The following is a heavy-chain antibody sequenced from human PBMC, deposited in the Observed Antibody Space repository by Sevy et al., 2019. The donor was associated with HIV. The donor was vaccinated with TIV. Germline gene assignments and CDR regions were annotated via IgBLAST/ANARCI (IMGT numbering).Heavy chain of an antibody. V-gene: IGHV3-23*01. CDR3: AKGDVLNTRAGVDP. CDR2: IGATSNNP. CDR1: GFTFSSYV. J-gene: IGHJ5*02. D-gene: IGHD4-17*01. Sequence: GGSLRLSCTASGFTFSSYVMSWVRQLPGKRLEWVSSIGATSNNPGYADSVKGRFIVSRDNSKNTLFLDMNSLRVEDTALYYCAKGDVLNTRAGVDPWDQGTLVTVSS.